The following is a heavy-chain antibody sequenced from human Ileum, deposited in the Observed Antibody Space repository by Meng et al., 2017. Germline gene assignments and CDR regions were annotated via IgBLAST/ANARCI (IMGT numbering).Heavy chain of an antibody. V-gene: IGHV3-74*01. CDR1: GLTVSSNC. CDR2: IIHDGRGT. D-gene: IGHD2-2*01. CDR3: GPESTGDD. J-gene: IGHJ4*02. Sequence: GGGFFSPGGSLNISCVASGLTVSSNCMLWFRQAQGKGLVWLSRIIHDGRGTHYAAAVKGRFTISRDNAKNTLYLQINSLRAEDTGVYYCGPESTGDDWGQGTLVTVSS.